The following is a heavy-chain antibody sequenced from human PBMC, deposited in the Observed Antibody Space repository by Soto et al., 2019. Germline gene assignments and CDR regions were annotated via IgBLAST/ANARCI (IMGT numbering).Heavy chain of an antibody. Sequence: SETLSLTCTVSGGSISSYYWSWIRQPAGKGLEWIGRIYTSGSTNYNPSLKSRVTMSVDTSKNQFSLKLSSVTAADTAVYYCARGSMATTIKVNGFDYWGQGTLVTVSS. D-gene: IGHD1-26*01. CDR3: ARGSMATTIKVNGFDY. CDR1: GGSISSYY. J-gene: IGHJ4*02. V-gene: IGHV4-4*07. CDR2: IYTSGST.